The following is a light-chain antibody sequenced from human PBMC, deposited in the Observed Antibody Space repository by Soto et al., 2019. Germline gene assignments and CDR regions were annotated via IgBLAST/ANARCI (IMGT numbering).Light chain of an antibody. CDR2: EVT. J-gene: IGLJ1*01. V-gene: IGLV2-23*02. CDR3: CSYAGSSYV. Sequence: QSALTQPASVSVYPGQSITISCTGSSSDVGTYNLVSWYQQHPGEAPKLMIYEVTKRPSGVSYRFSGSKSGNTASLTISGLQAADEADYYCCSYAGSSYVFGTGTKVTVL. CDR1: SSDVGTYNL.